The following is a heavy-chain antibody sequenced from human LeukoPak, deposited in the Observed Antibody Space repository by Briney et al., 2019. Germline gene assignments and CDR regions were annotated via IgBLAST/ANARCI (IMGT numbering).Heavy chain of an antibody. CDR3: ARDNSVGDIAWWLDP. CDR1: GYTFINNW. Sequence: ASVKVSCKASGYTFINNWMHWVRQAPGQGLEWIGLINPTGTRTGYAQKFQGRVTMTRDMSTSTDYMELSSLRSEDTATYYCARDNSVGDIAWWLDPWGQGTLVTVST. V-gene: IGHV1-46*01. J-gene: IGHJ5*02. D-gene: IGHD3-10*01. CDR2: INPTGTRT.